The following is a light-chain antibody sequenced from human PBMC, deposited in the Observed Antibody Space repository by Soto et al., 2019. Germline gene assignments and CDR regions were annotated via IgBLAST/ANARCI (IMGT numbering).Light chain of an antibody. J-gene: IGKJ1*01. CDR3: VQFSHFPRT. Sequence: DIVLTQTPLSSPVTLGQPASISCRSSQNLVYSDGNTYLSWLQQRPGQPPRLLIYQISNRFSGVPDRLSGSGGGTDFTLTISRVEAEDVGIYSCVQFSHFPRTFGQGTKVEIK. CDR1: QNLVYSDGNTY. V-gene: IGKV2-24*01. CDR2: QIS.